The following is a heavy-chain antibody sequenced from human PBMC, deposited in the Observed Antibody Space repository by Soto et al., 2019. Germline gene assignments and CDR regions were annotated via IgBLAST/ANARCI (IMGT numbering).Heavy chain of an antibody. CDR3: ARASEDFWSGYLGWYFDL. Sequence: PSETLSLACTVSGGSISSYYWSWIRQPPGKGLERIGYIYYRGSTNYNPSLKSRITISVDTSKNQFSLKLSSVIAVDTAVFYFARASEDFWSGYLGWYFDLWGRGTLVTVYS. V-gene: IGHV4-59*01. D-gene: IGHD3-3*01. CDR2: IYYRGST. J-gene: IGHJ2*01. CDR1: GGSISSYY.